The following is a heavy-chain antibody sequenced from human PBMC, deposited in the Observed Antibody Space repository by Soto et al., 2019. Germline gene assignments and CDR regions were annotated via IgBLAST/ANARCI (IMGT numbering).Heavy chain of an antibody. D-gene: IGHD2-15*01. CDR2: ISYSVDKT. CDR3: ARSARAAPTDWGAFDV. Sequence: EVQLLESGGGLVQPGGSLRLSCAASGFTFNTYVMNWVRQSPGKGLEWVSTISYSVDKTHYADSVKGRFTISRDNSRDTLFLQMNSLRADDAAVYYCARSARAAPTDWGAFDVLGQGTMVTVSS. CDR1: GFTFNTYV. V-gene: IGHV3-23*01. J-gene: IGHJ3*01.